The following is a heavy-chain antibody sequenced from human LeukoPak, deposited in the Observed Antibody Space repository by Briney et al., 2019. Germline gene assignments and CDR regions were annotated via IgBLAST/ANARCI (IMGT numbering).Heavy chain of an antibody. J-gene: IGHJ4*02. V-gene: IGHV3-23*01. D-gene: IGHD1-14*01. Sequence: GGSLRLSCAASGFTLSSYAMSWVRQAPGKGLECVSIIGGSGSPTYYADSVKGRFTIARDNPKNTLYLQMNSLRGEDTAVYYCAKAITPARSHYFDHWGQGTLVTVSS. CDR3: AKAITPARSHYFDH. CDR1: GFTLSSYA. CDR2: IGGSGSPT.